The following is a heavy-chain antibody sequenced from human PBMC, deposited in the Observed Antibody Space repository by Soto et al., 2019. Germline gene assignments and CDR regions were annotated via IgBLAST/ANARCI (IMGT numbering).Heavy chain of an antibody. CDR2: LSYDGANK. CDR1: GFIFSRCA. J-gene: IGHJ5*02. Sequence: GGSLRLSCAASGFIFSRCAMHWVRQAPGKGLEWVAYLSYDGANKFYADSVKGRFTISRDNSKNQFSLKLSSVTAADTAVYYCARETSDSSGYYGNWFDPWGQGTLVTVSS. D-gene: IGHD3-22*01. V-gene: IGHV3-30*07. CDR3: ARETSDSSGYYGNWFDP.